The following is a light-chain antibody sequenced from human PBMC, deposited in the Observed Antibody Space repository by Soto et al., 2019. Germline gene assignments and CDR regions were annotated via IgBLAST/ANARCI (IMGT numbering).Light chain of an antibody. J-gene: IGKJ3*01. V-gene: IGKV3-15*01. Sequence: EIVMTQSPATLSVSPGERSTLSCRASQSVSSNLAWYQHRPLQAPRLRIYGASTRATGIPARFSGSGSGTDFTLTIRRLQSEDFAVCGCQQDDSWPPRTFGPGTQGDNK. CDR3: QQDDSWPPRT. CDR1: QSVSSN. CDR2: GAS.